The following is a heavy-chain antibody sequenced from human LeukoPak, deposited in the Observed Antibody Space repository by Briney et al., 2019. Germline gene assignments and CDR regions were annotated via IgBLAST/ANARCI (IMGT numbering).Heavy chain of an antibody. CDR3: ARGDYYDSSGYYRREFDY. CDR2: INPNSGGT. V-gene: IGHV1-2*04. Sequence: GASVKVSCKASGYTFTGYYMHWVRQAPGQGLEWMGWINPNSGGTNYAQKFQGWVTMTRDTSISTAYMELSRLRSDDTAVYYCARGDYYDSSGYYRREFDYWGQGTLVTVSS. D-gene: IGHD3-22*01. CDR1: GYTFTGYY. J-gene: IGHJ4*02.